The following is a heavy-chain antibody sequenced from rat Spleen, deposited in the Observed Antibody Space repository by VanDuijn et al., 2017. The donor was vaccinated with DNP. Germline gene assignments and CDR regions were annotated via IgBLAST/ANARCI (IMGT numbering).Heavy chain of an antibody. Sequence: EVQLVETGGGLVQPGRSLKLSCVASGFTFNRYWMYWIRQVPGKGLEWVASITRSGGNTYYPDSVKGRFTISRDNAKNTLYLQMNSLRSEDTATYYCTRGVYYGSSWAFDYWGHGVMVTVSS. CDR3: TRGVYYGSSWAFDY. J-gene: IGHJ2*01. V-gene: IGHV5-31*01. D-gene: IGHD1-6*01. CDR2: ITRSGGNT. CDR1: GFTFNRYW.